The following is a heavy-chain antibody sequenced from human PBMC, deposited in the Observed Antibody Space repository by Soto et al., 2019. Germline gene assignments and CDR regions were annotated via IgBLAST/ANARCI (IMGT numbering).Heavy chain of an antibody. CDR1: GFALSTNLMC. V-gene: IGHV2-70*01. Sequence: GSGPTLVNPTQTLTLTWTFSGFALSTNLMCVGWIRQPPGKALEWLALINWDDDEYYNKSLKTRLTISKDTSKNQVVLTLTNMDPVDTATYYCARIRDSRYCYFDFWGPGTLVTVSS. CDR3: ARIRDSRYCYFDF. CDR2: INWDDDE. J-gene: IGHJ4*02. D-gene: IGHD3-22*01.